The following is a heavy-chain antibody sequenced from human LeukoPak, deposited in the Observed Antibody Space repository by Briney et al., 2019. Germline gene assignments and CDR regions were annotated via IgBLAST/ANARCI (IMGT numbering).Heavy chain of an antibody. CDR2: IYHSGST. J-gene: IGHJ5*02. V-gene: IGHV4-38-2*02. CDR1: TYSISSAYY. Sequence: SETLSLTCSVSTYSISSAYYWGWIRQPPGKGLQWIGSIYHSGSTSYNPSLKSRVTISVDTSKNQFSLKLSSVTAADTAFYYCARQYSTNWYDDRGWFDPWGQGTLVTVSS. CDR3: ARQYSTNWYDDRGWFDP. D-gene: IGHD6-13*01.